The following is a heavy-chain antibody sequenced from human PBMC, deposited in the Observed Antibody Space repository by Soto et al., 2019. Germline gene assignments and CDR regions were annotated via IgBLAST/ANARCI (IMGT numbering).Heavy chain of an antibody. Sequence: EVQLVESGGGLIQPGGSLRLSCAASGFSVSSNYMSWVRQAPGKGLEWVSVIYSGGTTYYADSVKGRFTISRDNSKNTLYLQMSSLRAEDTAVYYCARGPGSSGVDYWCQGTLFTVSS. CDR1: GFSVSSNY. D-gene: IGHD6-6*01. J-gene: IGHJ4*02. CDR2: IYSGGTT. V-gene: IGHV3-53*01. CDR3: ARGPGSSGVDY.